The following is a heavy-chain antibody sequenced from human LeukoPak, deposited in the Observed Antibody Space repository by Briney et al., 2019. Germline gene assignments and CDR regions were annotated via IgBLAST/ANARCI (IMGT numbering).Heavy chain of an antibody. CDR3: ARAESSGYYYGLDY. V-gene: IGHV1-8*01. Sequence: VASVKVSCKASGYTFTSYDINWVRQATGQGLEWMGWMNPNSGNTGYAQKFQGRVTMTRNTSISTAYMELSSLRSEDTAVYYCARAESSGYYYGLDYWGQGTLVTVSS. J-gene: IGHJ4*02. CDR2: MNPNSGNT. CDR1: GYTFTSYD. D-gene: IGHD3-22*01.